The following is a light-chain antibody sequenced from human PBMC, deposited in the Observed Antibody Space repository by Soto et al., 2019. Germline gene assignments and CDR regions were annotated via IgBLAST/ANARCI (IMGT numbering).Light chain of an antibody. V-gene: IGKV3-15*01. Sequence: EIVMTQSPATLSVSPGDRATLSCRASQSVGSNLAWYQQKPGQAPRLLIYGASTRVTGIPARFSGSGSGTEFTLTISSLQSEDFAVYHCQQYYNWWTFGQGNKVDI. CDR2: GAS. CDR1: QSVGSN. J-gene: IGKJ1*01. CDR3: QQYYNWWT.